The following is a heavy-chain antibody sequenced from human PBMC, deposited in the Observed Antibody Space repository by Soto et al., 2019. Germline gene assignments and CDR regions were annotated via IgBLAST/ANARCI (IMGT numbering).Heavy chain of an antibody. CDR2: VNPETGGT. V-gene: IGHV1-2*02. J-gene: IGHJ6*02. D-gene: IGHD2-2*01. Sequence: ASVKVSCKASGYTFTGYYVHWVREAPGQGLEWMGWVNPETGGTSYAQKFQGRVTLSRDTSINTTYLELSRLRFDDAAVYFCARERYQVISDGMDVWGQGTTVTVSS. CDR3: ARERYQVISDGMDV. CDR1: GYTFTGYY.